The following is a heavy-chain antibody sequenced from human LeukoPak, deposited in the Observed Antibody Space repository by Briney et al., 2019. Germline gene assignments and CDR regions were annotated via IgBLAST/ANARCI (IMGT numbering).Heavy chain of an antibody. V-gene: IGHV4-34*01. D-gene: IGHD6-13*01. CDR3: ARGPSNSWYRYYYYYMDV. Sequence: SETLSLTCAVYGGSFSGYYWSWIRQPPGKGLEWIGEINHSGSTNYNPSLKSRVTISVDTSKNQFSLKLSSVTAADTAVYYCARGPSNSWYRYYYYYMDVWGKGTTVTVSS. CDR1: GGSFSGYY. CDR2: INHSGST. J-gene: IGHJ6*03.